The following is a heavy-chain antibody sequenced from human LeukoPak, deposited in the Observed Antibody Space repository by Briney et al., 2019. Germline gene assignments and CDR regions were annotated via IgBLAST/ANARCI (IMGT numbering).Heavy chain of an antibody. D-gene: IGHD1-26*01. CDR1: GYTFTSYD. V-gene: IGHV1-8*03. Sequence: GASVKDACKASGYTFTSYDINWVRQATGQGLEWMGWTNPNSGYTGYAQKFQGRVTITRNTAISTAYMELSSLRSEDTAVYYCARVGGSIDYWGQGALVSVSS. J-gene: IGHJ4*02. CDR2: TNPNSGYT. CDR3: ARVGGSIDY.